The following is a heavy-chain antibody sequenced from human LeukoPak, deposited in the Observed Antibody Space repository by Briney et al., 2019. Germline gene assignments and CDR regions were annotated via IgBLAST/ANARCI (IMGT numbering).Heavy chain of an antibody. Sequence: GGSLRLSCAASGFTFSDYSMNWVRQAPGKGLEWVSSISTTSSYIYYADSVKGRFTISRDNPKNSLYLQMNSLRADDTSVYFCARDIYDDSGYFRRGLDYWGQGILVTVSS. CDR1: GFTFSDYS. CDR3: ARDIYDDSGYFRRGLDY. CDR2: ISTTSSYI. J-gene: IGHJ4*02. D-gene: IGHD3-22*01. V-gene: IGHV3-21*01.